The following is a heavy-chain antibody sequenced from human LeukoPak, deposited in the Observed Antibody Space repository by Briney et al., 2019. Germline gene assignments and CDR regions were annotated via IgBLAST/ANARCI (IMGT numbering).Heavy chain of an antibody. V-gene: IGHV4-61*02. CDR3: ARGCSSTSRFGSFRWFDP. CDR2: IYNSGRT. CDR1: GDSISSGRYY. D-gene: IGHD2-2*01. Sequence: SETLSLTCTVSGDSISSGRYYWSWIRQPAGSGLEWIGRIYNSGRTNYNPSLKSRVTIFIDTSRNQFSLRLSSVTAADTAVYYCARGCSSTSRFGSFRWFDPWAQGTLVTVSS. J-gene: IGHJ5*02.